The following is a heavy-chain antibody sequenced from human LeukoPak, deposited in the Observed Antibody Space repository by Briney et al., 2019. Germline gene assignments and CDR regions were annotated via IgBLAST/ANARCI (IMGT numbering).Heavy chain of an antibody. V-gene: IGHV1-69*04. CDR1: GGTFSSYA. D-gene: IGHD3-3*01. CDR3: ARNKLRFLEWSRFDP. J-gene: IGHJ5*02. Sequence: ASVKVSCKASGGTFSSYAISWVRQAPGQGLEWMGRIIPILGIANYAQKFQGRVTITADKSTSTAYMEPSSLRSEDTAVYYCARNKLRFLEWSRFDPWGQGTLVTVSS. CDR2: IIPILGIA.